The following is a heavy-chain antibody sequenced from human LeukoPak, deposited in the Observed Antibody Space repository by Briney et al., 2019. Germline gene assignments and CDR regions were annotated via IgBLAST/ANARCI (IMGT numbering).Heavy chain of an antibody. J-gene: IGHJ4*02. Sequence: GGSLRLSCAASTFTFSDYYMSWIRQAPGKALEWVSYISSSCSFTNYAGSVKGRFTISRDNAKDSLYLRMNSLRAEDTAVYYCVTRYSPQDLDYWGQGTLVTVSS. D-gene: IGHD6-13*01. CDR1: TFTFSDYY. CDR2: ISSSCSFT. V-gene: IGHV3-11*06. CDR3: VTRYSPQDLDY.